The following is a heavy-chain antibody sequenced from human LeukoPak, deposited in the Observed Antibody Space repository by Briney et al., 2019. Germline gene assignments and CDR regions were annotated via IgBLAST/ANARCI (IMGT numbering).Heavy chain of an antibody. D-gene: IGHD4-11*01. CDR1: GGSISSGSYY. V-gene: IGHV4-61*02. J-gene: IGHJ4*02. CDR2: IYTSGST. Sequence: SETLSLTCTVSGGSISSGSYYWSWIRQPAGKGLEWIGRIYTSGSTNYNPSLKSRVTISVDTSKNQFSLKLSSVTAADTAVYYCARAWMTTHALNYWGQGTLVTVSS. CDR3: ARAWMTTHALNY.